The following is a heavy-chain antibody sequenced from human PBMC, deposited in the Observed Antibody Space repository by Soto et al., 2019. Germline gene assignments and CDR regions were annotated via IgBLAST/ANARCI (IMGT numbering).Heavy chain of an antibody. D-gene: IGHD4-17*01. V-gene: IGHV3-30-3*01. CDR3: ASAPTTVVTPYYFDY. Sequence: GGSLRLSCAASRFTFSCYAMHWVRQAPGKGLEWVAAISYDGSNKYYADSVKGRFTISRDNSKNTLYLQMNSLRVEDTAVYYCASAPTTVVTPYYFDYWGQGTLVTVS. CDR2: ISYDGSNK. J-gene: IGHJ4*02. CDR1: RFTFSCYA.